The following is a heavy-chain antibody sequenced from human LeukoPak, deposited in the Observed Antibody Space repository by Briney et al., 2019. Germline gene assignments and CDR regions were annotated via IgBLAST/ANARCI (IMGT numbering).Heavy chain of an antibody. CDR2: IKQDGSEK. CDR1: GFTFSSYW. J-gene: IGHJ6*03. Sequence: GGSLRLSCAASGFTFSSYWMSWVRQAPGKGLEWVANIKQDGSEKYYVDSVKGRFTISRDNAKNSLYLQMNSLRAEDTAVYYCARGPYASGTYGRRGWVHYMDVWGKGTTVTISS. D-gene: IGHD3-10*01. V-gene: IGHV3-7*01. CDR3: ARGPYASGTYGRRGWVHYMDV.